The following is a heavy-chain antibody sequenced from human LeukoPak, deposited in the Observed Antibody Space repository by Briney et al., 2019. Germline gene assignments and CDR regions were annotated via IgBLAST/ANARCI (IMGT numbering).Heavy chain of an antibody. J-gene: IGHJ4*02. Sequence: SETPSLTCTVSGGSISSGSYYWSWIRQPAGKELEWIGRIYTSGSTNYNPSLKSRVTISVDTSKNQFSLKLSSVTAADTAVYYCARDQVYSGSYYRAFDYWGQGTLVTVSS. CDR1: GGSISSGSYY. D-gene: IGHD1-26*01. V-gene: IGHV4-61*02. CDR2: IYTSGST. CDR3: ARDQVYSGSYYRAFDY.